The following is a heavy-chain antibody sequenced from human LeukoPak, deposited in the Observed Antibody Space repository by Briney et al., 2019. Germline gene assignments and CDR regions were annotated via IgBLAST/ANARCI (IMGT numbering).Heavy chain of an antibody. V-gene: IGHV4-59*08. CDR3: ARVIGYCSSTSCFGYFDY. J-gene: IGHJ4*02. CDR1: GGSISSYF. D-gene: IGHD2-2*01. Sequence: SETLSLTCTVSGGSISSYFWSWIRQPPGKGLEWVGYIYYSGSTNYNPSLKSRVTTSVDTSKNQLSLKLSSVTAADTAVYYCARVIGYCSSTSCFGYFDYWGQGTLVTVSS. CDR2: IYYSGST.